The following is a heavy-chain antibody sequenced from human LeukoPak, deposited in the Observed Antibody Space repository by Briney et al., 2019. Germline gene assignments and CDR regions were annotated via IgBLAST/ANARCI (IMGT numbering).Heavy chain of an antibody. CDR1: GFTFSSYW. CDR2: INTDGSST. D-gene: IGHD3-22*01. V-gene: IGHV3-74*01. CDR3: ARATHYYESSGYDY. Sequence: GGSLRLSCAASGFTFSSYWMHWVRQTPGKGLVWVSHINTDGSSTSYVDSVKGRFTISRDNAKNSLYLQMNSLRAEDTALYYCARATHYYESSGYDYWGQGTLVTVSS. J-gene: IGHJ4*02.